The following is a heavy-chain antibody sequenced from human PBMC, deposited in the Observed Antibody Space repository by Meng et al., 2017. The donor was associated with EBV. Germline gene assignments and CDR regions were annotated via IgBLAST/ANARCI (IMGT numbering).Heavy chain of an antibody. V-gene: IGHV4-61*01. J-gene: IGHJ5*02. CDR3: ARGDYTNYPRWFDP. D-gene: IGHD4-11*01. CDR2: IYYTGST. CDR1: GGSVNNESYY. Sequence: QVQLQESGPGLVKPLETLSLPCTVSGGSVNNESYYWGWIRQPPGKGLEYIGYIYYTGSTNYNSSLKSRVTISLDKSKNQFSLKLTSLTAADTAIYYCARGDYTNYPRWFDPWGQGTLVTVSS.